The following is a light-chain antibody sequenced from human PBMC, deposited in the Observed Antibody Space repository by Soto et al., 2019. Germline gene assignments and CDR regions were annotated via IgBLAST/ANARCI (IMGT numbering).Light chain of an antibody. CDR2: GAS. Sequence: ESVLTQSPDTLSLSPGERATLSCRASQSVSSSYLAWYQQKPGQAPRLLIYGASSRATGIPDRFSGSGSGTDFTLTISSLEPEDFALYYCQQYASSPWTFGHGTKVEI. V-gene: IGKV3-20*01. J-gene: IGKJ1*01. CDR1: QSVSSSY. CDR3: QQYASSPWT.